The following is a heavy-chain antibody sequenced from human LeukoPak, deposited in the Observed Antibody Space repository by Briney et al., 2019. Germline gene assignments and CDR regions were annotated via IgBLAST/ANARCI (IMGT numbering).Heavy chain of an antibody. V-gene: IGHV4-31*03. CDR3: ARRYDSSGYYYPGPFDI. J-gene: IGHJ3*02. CDR1: GGSIISGGYY. CDR2: IYYSGST. Sequence: PSETLSLTCTVSGGSIISGGYYWSWIRQHPGKGLEWIGYIYYSGSTYYNPSLKSRVTISVDTSENQFSLRLSSVTAADTAVYYCARRYDSSGYYYPGPFDIWGQGTMVTVSS. D-gene: IGHD3-22*01.